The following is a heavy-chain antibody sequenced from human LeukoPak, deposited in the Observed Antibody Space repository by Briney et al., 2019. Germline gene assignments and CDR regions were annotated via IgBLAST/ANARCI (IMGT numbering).Heavy chain of an antibody. J-gene: IGHJ4*02. CDR1: GYTLTELS. CDR2: FDPEDGET. Sequence: GASVKVSCKVSGYTLTELSMHWVRQAPGKGLEWMGGFDPEDGETIYAQKFQGRVTMTEDTSTDTAYMELSSLRSEDTAVYYCATGAHGLATILYWGQGTLVTVSS. CDR3: ATGAHGLATILY. D-gene: IGHD5-12*01. V-gene: IGHV1-24*01.